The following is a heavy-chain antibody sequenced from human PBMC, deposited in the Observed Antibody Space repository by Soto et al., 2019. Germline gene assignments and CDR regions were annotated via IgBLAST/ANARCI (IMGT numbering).Heavy chain of an antibody. CDR3: ARPHGGSSGWDNWFDP. CDR1: GGSISSYY. D-gene: IGHD6-25*01. Sequence: QVQLQESGPGLVKPSETLSLTCTVSGGSISSYYWRWIRQPPGKGLEWIGSIHYSGSTNYNPSLKRRGTISVDTSKNQFSLKLSSVTAADTAVYYCARPHGGSSGWDNWFDPWGQGTLVTVSS. V-gene: IGHV4-59*01. CDR2: IHYSGST. J-gene: IGHJ5*02.